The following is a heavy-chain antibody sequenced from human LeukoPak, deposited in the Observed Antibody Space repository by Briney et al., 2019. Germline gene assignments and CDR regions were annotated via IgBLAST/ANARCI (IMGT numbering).Heavy chain of an antibody. J-gene: IGHJ4*02. Sequence: GGSLRLSCAASGFTLSNAWMNWVRQAPGKGLEWVSAISGSGGSTYYADSVKGRFTISRDNAKNSLYLQMNSLRAEDTAVYYCARGSIVAIRCLDYWGQGTLVTVSS. D-gene: IGHD5-12*01. CDR2: ISGSGGST. CDR1: GFTLSNAW. V-gene: IGHV3-21*01. CDR3: ARGSIVAIRCLDY.